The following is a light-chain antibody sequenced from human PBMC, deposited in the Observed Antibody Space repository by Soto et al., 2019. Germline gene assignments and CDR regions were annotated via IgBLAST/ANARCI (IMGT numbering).Light chain of an antibody. CDR2: DAS. CDR3: QQYNDWPLT. V-gene: IGKV3-11*01. CDR1: QSVDIY. J-gene: IGKJ1*01. Sequence: EIVLTQSPVTLSLSPGERATLSCRASQSVDIYLAWYRQIPGQAPRLLIYDASNRATGIPARFSGRGSGTDFTLTISSLEPEDFAVYYCQQYNDWPLTFGQGTKVDIK.